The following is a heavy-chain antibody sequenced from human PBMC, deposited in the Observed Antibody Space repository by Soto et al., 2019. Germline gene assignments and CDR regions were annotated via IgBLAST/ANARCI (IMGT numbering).Heavy chain of an antibody. D-gene: IGHD3-22*01. CDR2: ISSNTKMI. V-gene: IGHV3-11*01. Sequence: LRLSCVASGLTLSDYYMTWIRQAPGRGLEWVAYISSNTKMIFYPDSLKGRFTISRDNAKNALFLDMSGLRVEDTATYYCAGSGPIPAYDSSGYRKYGFSVWGQGTQVTVSS. CDR1: GLTLSDYY. J-gene: IGHJ1*01. CDR3: AGSGPIPAYDSSGYRKYGFSV.